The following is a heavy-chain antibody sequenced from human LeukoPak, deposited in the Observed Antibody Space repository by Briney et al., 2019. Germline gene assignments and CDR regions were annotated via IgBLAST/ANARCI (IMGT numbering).Heavy chain of an antibody. Sequence: EASVKVSCKASGYTFTGYYMHWVRQAPGQGLEWMGWINPNSGGTNYAQKFQGRVTMTRDTSISTAYMELSRLRSDDTAVYYCARDSYYYDSSGWGAFDIWGQGTMVTVSS. CDR2: INPNSGGT. V-gene: IGHV1-2*02. D-gene: IGHD3-22*01. CDR3: ARDSYYYDSSGWGAFDI. CDR1: GYTFTGYY. J-gene: IGHJ3*02.